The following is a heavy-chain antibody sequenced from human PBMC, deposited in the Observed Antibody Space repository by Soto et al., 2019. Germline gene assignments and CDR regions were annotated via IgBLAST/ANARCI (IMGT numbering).Heavy chain of an antibody. D-gene: IGHD1-7*01. V-gene: IGHV1-2*04. J-gene: IGHJ6*02. CDR3: ARGPNYLRRHYYYYGMDV. CDR1: GYTFTGYC. Sequence: GASVKVSCKASGYTFTGYCMHWVRQAPGQGLEWMGWINPNSGGTNYAQKFQGWGTMTRDTSISTAYMELSRLRSDDTAVYYCARGPNYLRRHYYYYGMDVWGQGTTVTVSS. CDR2: INPNSGGT.